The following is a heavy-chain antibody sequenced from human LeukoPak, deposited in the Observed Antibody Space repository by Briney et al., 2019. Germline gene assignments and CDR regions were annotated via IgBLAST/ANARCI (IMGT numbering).Heavy chain of an antibody. CDR3: ARDIRYGDSDY. J-gene: IGHJ4*02. CDR2: IKEDGSEK. CDR1: GFSFSRYW. V-gene: IGHV3-7*05. D-gene: IGHD4-17*01. Sequence: GGSLRLSCAASGFSFSRYWMTWVRHAPGKGLEWVANIKEDGSEKNHVDSLKDRFTISRDNAKNSVFLQMNSLRAEDTAIYYCARDIRYGDSDYWGQGTLVTVSS.